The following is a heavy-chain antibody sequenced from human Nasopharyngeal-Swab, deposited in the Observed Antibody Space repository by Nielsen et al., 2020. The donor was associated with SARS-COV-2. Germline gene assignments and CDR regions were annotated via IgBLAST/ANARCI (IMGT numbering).Heavy chain of an antibody. J-gene: IGHJ6*03. V-gene: IGHV3-7*01. Sequence: GESLKISCAASGFTFSGYWMSWVRQAPGKGLEWVANIKQDGSEKYYVDSVKGRFTISRDNAKNSLYLQMNSLRAEDTAVYYCARERDGYNSAGFYYYYYMDVWGKGTTVTVSS. D-gene: IGHD5-24*01. CDR2: IKQDGSEK. CDR1: GFTFSGYW. CDR3: ARERDGYNSAGFYYYYYMDV.